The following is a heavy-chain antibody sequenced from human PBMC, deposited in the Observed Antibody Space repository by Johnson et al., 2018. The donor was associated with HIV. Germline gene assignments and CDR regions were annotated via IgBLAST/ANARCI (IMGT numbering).Heavy chain of an antibody. CDR2: IGTAGDT. J-gene: IGHJ3*02. Sequence: VQLVESGGGLMVQPGGSLRLSCAACGFTFSSYDMHWVRQATGKGLEWVSAIGTAGDTYYPGSVKGRFTISRENAKNSLYLQMNSLRAGDTAVYYCARGGYTSAFDIWGQGTMVTVSS. V-gene: IGHV3-13*01. D-gene: IGHD5-18*01. CDR3: ARGGYTSAFDI. CDR1: GFTFSSYD.